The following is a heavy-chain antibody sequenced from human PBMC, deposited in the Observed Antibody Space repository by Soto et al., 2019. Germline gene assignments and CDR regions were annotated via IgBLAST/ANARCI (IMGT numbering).Heavy chain of an antibody. CDR3: AKGGAIVAAGTRVYLYNAMDV. CDR1: GYSFTGYY. CDR2: INPNSGDT. V-gene: IGHV1-2*02. J-gene: IGHJ6*02. Sequence: XSVKVSCKASGYSFTGYYVHWVRQAPGQGLEWMGWINPNSGDTYLAQRFQGRVTMNRDTSIGTAYMELRGLTSDDTAEYYCAKGGAIVAAGTRVYLYNAMDVWGQGNTVTVSS. D-gene: IGHD1-26*01.